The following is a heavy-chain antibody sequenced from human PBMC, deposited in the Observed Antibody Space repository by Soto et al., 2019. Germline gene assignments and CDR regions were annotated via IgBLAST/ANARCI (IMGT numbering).Heavy chain of an antibody. D-gene: IGHD3-3*01. Sequence: QITLKESGPTLVKPTQTLTLTCTFSGFSLSTSGVGVGWIRQPPGKALEWLALIYWDDDKRYSPSLKSRLTITKDTSKNQVVLTMTNMDPVDTATYYCAHRYYDFWKPPPSGWFDPWGQGTLVTVSS. CDR2: IYWDDDK. J-gene: IGHJ5*02. V-gene: IGHV2-5*02. CDR1: GFSLSTSGVG. CDR3: AHRYYDFWKPPPSGWFDP.